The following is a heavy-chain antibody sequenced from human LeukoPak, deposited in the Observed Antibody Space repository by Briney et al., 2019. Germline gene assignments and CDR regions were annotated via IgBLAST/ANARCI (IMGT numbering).Heavy chain of an antibody. D-gene: IGHD6-25*01. CDR1: GGTFSSYA. CDR3: ARTTAASGDAFDI. J-gene: IGHJ3*02. CDR2: IIPIFGTA. Sequence: SVKVSCKASGGTFSSYAISWVRQAPGQGLEWMGGIIPIFGTANYAQKFQGRVTITTDESTSTAYMELSSLRSEDTAVYYCARTTAASGDAFDIWGQGTMVTVSS. V-gene: IGHV1-69*05.